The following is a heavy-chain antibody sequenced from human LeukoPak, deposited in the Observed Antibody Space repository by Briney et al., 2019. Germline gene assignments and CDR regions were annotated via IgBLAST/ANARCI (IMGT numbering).Heavy chain of an antibody. CDR1: GGSISSSSYY. CDR3: ARRQFGGSGIDAFDI. CDR2: IYYSGST. V-gene: IGHV4-39*01. Sequence: SSETLSLTCTVSGGSISSSSYYWGWIRQPPGKGLEWIGSIYYSGSTYYNPSLKSRVTISVDTSKNQFSLKLSSVTAADTAVYYCARRQFGGSGIDAFDIWGQGTMVTVSS. D-gene: IGHD3-10*01. J-gene: IGHJ3*02.